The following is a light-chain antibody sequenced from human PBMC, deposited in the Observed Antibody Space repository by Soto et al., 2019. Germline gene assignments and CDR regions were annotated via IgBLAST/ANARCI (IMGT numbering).Light chain of an antibody. CDR1: QSISSW. CDR3: QQASSFPIT. Sequence: DIQMTQSPSTLSASVGDRVTITCRASQSISSWLAWYQQKPGTAPKLLIYHASTLESGVPSRFSGSGSGTDFTLTISSLQPEDFATYYCQQASSFPITFGQGTRLEIK. CDR2: HAS. J-gene: IGKJ5*01. V-gene: IGKV1-5*01.